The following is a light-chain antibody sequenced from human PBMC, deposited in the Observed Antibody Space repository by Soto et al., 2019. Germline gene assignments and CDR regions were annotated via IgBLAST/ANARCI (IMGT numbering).Light chain of an antibody. CDR3: QQRSIWPRNT. V-gene: IGKV1-39*01. CDR1: QSIGNY. Sequence: DIQMTQSPSSLSASVGDRVTITCRTSQSIGNYLIWYQQKPGKAPNLLIYDASTLQSGVPSRFSGSGSGTDFTLTINSLQPEDFAVYYCQQRSIWPRNTFGLGTKLEIK. J-gene: IGKJ2*01. CDR2: DAS.